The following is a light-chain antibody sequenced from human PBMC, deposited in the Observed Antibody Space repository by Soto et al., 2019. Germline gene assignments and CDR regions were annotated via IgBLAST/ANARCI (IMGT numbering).Light chain of an antibody. Sequence: DIVLTQSPGTLSLSPGERATLSCRASQSVSSNLAWYQQKPGQAPRLLIYGASTRATGIPARFSGSGSGTEFTLTISSLQPDDFATYYCQQYNTYRAFGQGTKVDIK. V-gene: IGKV3-15*01. CDR3: QQYNTYRA. J-gene: IGKJ1*01. CDR1: QSVSSN. CDR2: GAS.